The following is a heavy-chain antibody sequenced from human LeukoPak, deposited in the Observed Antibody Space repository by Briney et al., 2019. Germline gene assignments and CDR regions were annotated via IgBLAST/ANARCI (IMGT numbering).Heavy chain of an antibody. Sequence: GGSLRLSCVVSGFTFGSYSMNWVRQTPEKGLEWLSSIGSTGAYTYYADSMGGRLTISRDNSKNSLYLQMNSLRGEDTAVYYCTRARGGGDGGPDYWGQGTLVTVSS. CDR1: GFTFGSYS. V-gene: IGHV3-21*01. D-gene: IGHD2-21*02. CDR2: IGSTGAYT. J-gene: IGHJ4*02. CDR3: TRARGGGDGGPDY.